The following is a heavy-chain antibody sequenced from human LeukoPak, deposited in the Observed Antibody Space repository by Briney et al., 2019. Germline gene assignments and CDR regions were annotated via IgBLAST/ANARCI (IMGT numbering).Heavy chain of an antibody. D-gene: IGHD3-9*01. CDR2: ISGRRDNT. CDR3: AKWGDYDVLTGYYVSDF. V-gene: IGHV3-23*01. CDR1: GFFFSNYA. Sequence: PGASLTLSCAASGFFFSNYAMYWVRQAPGEGLEWVSAISGRRDNTYYADSVEGRFTLSRDSSKNTLYLQMNSLRADDTAVYYCAKWGDYDVLTGYYVSDFWGQGTLVTVSS. J-gene: IGHJ4*02.